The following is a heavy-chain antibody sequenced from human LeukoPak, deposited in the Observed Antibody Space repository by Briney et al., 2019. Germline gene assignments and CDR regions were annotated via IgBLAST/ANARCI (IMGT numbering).Heavy chain of an antibody. CDR1: GFTFSSYG. CDR3: AKEAYYYDSRGYHNYYYYGMDV. Sequence: GGSLRPSCAASGFTFSSYGMHWVRQAPGKGLEWVASISHDGSNKYYADSVRGRFTISRDNSKNTLYLQMNSLRAEDTAVYSCAKEAYYYDSRGYHNYYYYGMDVWGQGTTVTVSS. D-gene: IGHD3-22*01. J-gene: IGHJ6*02. V-gene: IGHV3-30*18. CDR2: ISHDGSNK.